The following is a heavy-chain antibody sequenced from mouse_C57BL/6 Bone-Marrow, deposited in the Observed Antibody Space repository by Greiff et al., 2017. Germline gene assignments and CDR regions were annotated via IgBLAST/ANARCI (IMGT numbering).Heavy chain of an antibody. CDR2: IDPNSGGT. CDR1: GYTFTSYW. D-gene: IGHD2-1*01. CDR3: ARRCRGFGNLDY. J-gene: IGHJ2*01. V-gene: IGHV1-72*01. Sequence: QVQLQQPGAELVKPGASVKLSCKASGYTFTSYWMHWVKQRPGRGLEWIGRIDPNSGGTKYNEKFKSKATLTVDNPSSTAYIQLSSLTSEDSAVYYCARRCRGFGNLDYWGQGTTLTVSS.